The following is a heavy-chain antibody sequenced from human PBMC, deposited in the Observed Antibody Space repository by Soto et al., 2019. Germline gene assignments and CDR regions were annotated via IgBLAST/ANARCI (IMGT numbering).Heavy chain of an antibody. J-gene: IGHJ4*02. V-gene: IGHV3-11*01. D-gene: IGHD2-15*01. CDR3: ARSRTYCSDGSCYVARYYFDY. CDR2: ISSSGSII. CDR1: GFTFSDYY. Sequence: GGSLRLSCAASGFTFSDYYMSWIRQAPGKGLEWVSYISSSGSIIYYADSVKGRFNISSDNAKNSLYLQMNSLRAEDTAVYYCARSRTYCSDGSCYVARYYFDYWGQGTLVTVSS.